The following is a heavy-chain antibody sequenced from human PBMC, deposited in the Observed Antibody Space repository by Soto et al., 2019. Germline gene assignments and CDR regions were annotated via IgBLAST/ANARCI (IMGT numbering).Heavy chain of an antibody. V-gene: IGHV3-74*01. D-gene: IGHD3-22*01. CDR1: GFTFSSYA. CDR2: ISNDGSST. CDR3: ARDTYYYDSSDHFSADAFDI. Sequence: GGSLRLSCAASGFTFSSYAMSWVRQAPGKGLEWVSRISNDGSSTNYADSVKGRFTISRDNAKNTVYLQMNSLRAEDTAVYYCARDTYYYDSSDHFSADAFDIWGQGTMVTVSS. J-gene: IGHJ3*02.